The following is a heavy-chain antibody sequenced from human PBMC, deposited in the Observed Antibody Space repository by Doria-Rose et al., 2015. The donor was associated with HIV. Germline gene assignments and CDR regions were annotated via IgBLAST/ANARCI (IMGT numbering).Heavy chain of an antibody. V-gene: IGHV4-30-4*01. CDR2: ISSSGTT. J-gene: IGHJ4*02. CDR3: ARARNYGFPHFFDF. Sequence: QVQLQESGPGLVRPSQTLSLTCTVLGDSISSGDSFWSWIRQPPGKGPEWIGYISSSGTTYYYPSLRGRLTTSLDASKNQFSLNLNSVTAADTAVYYCARARNYGFPHFFDFWGQGTLVTVSS. CDR1: GDSISSGDSF. D-gene: IGHD3-10*01.